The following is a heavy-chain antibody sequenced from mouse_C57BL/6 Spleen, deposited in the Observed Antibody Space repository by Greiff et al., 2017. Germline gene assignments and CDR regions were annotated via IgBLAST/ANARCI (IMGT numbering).Heavy chain of an antibody. J-gene: IGHJ2*01. CDR2: INTINGGT. D-gene: IGHD4-1*01. CDR1: GYTFTSYW. Sequence: QVQLQQPGTELVKPGASVKLSCKASGYTFTSYWMHWVKQRPGQGLEWIGNINTINGGTNYNEKFKSKATLTVDKSYSTAYMQLSSLTSEDSAVYYCARGNWAHYFDYGGQGTTLTVSS. CDR3: ARGNWAHYFDY. V-gene: IGHV1-53*01.